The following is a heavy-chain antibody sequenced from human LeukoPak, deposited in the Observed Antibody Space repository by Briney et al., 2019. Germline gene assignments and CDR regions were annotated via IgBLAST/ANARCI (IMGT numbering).Heavy chain of an antibody. Sequence: GASVKVSCKASGYTFTSYHINWVRQATGQGLEWMGWMNPYSSNTGYAQKFRGRVTMTRNTSIRTAYMELSSLRSEDTAVYYCTRSGSGSYYFDFWGQGTLVTVSS. J-gene: IGHJ4*02. V-gene: IGHV1-8*01. CDR1: GYTFTSYH. CDR2: MNPYSSNT. CDR3: TRSGSGSYYFDF. D-gene: IGHD3-10*01.